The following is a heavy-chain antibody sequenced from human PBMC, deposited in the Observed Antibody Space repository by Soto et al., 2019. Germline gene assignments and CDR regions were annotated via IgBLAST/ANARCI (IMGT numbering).Heavy chain of an antibody. CDR1: GFTFNSLS. D-gene: IGHD4-17*01. J-gene: IGHJ3*02. CDR2: ISSSSSYI. V-gene: IGHV3-21*01. CDR3: ARDRDYDGAFDI. Sequence: GGSLRLSCTGSGFTFNSLSLHWVRQGPDKGLEWVAVVSSISSSSSYIYYADSVKGRFTISRDNAKNSLYLQMNSLRAEDTAVYYCARDRDYDGAFDIWGQGTMVTVSS.